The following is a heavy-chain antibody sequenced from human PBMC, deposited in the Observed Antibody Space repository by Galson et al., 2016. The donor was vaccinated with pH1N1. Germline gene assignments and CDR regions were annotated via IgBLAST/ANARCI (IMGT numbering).Heavy chain of an antibody. J-gene: IGHJ3*02. D-gene: IGHD1-20*01. Sequence: SLRLSCAASGFKFDDYAMHWVRQAPGKGPEWISGITWGSGSIDYADSVKGRFTISRDDARNSLYLQMNSLRVEDTALYYCAKMKITLWKDAFDMWGQGTMVTVSS. CDR1: GFKFDDYA. V-gene: IGHV3-9*01. CDR2: ITWGSGSI. CDR3: AKMKITLWKDAFDM.